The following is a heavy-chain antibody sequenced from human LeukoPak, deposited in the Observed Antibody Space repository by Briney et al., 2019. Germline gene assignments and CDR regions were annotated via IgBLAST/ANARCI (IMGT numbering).Heavy chain of an antibody. CDR1: GFTFSSYS. CDR2: ISSSSSYI. CDR3: ARLRRYCSSTSCYTIDY. J-gene: IGHJ4*02. Sequence: GGSLRLSCAASGFTFSSYSMNWVRQAPGKGLEWVSSISSSSSYIYYADSVKGRFTISRDNAKSSLYLQMNSLRAEDTAVYYCARLRRYCSSTSCYTIDYWGQGTLVTVSS. V-gene: IGHV3-21*01. D-gene: IGHD2-2*02.